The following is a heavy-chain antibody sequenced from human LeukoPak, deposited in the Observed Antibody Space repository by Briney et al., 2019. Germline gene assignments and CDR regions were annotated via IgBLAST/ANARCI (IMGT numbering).Heavy chain of an antibody. Sequence: LVKVSCKASGGTFSSYAISWVRQAPGQGLEWMGGIIPIFGTANYAQKFQGRVTITADESTSTAYMELSSLRSEDTAVYYCARTSLRFLEWLLDAFDIWGQGTMVTVSS. CDR3: ARTSLRFLEWLLDAFDI. D-gene: IGHD3-3*01. J-gene: IGHJ3*02. CDR1: GGTFSSYA. V-gene: IGHV1-69*01. CDR2: IIPIFGTA.